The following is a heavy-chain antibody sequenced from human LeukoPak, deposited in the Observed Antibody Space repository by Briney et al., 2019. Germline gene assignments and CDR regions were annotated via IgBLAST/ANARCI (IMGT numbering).Heavy chain of an antibody. CDR2: IYTSGST. CDR3: ARDRSGSYFGWFDP. J-gene: IGHJ5*02. D-gene: IGHD3-10*01. CDR1: GGSISSYY. V-gene: IGHV4-4*07. Sequence: SETLSLTCTVSGGSISSYYWSWIRQPAGKGLEWIGRIYTSGSTNYNPSLKSRVTMSVDTSKNQFSLKLSSVIAADTAVYYCARDRSGSYFGWFDPWGQGTLVTVSS.